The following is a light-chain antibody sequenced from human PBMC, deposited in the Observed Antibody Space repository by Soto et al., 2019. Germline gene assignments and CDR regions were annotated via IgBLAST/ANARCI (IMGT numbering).Light chain of an antibody. J-gene: IGKJ2*01. Sequence: AIQMTQSPSSLSASVGDRVTITCRASQGIKKDLGWYQQRPGKGPKLLIYAASSLQSGVPSRFSGSGSGTDFTLTISSLQPEDFATYYCLQDYNLPYTFGPGDQAGDQT. CDR2: AAS. CDR3: LQDYNLPYT. V-gene: IGKV1-6*01. CDR1: QGIKKD.